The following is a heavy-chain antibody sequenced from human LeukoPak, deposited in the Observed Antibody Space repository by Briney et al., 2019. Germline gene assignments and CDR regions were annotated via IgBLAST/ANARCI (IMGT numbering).Heavy chain of an antibody. V-gene: IGHV3-23*01. CDR2: ITCDSART. CDR1: GFTFSSYA. D-gene: IGHD3-10*01. Sequence: PGGSLRLSCAASGFTFSSYAMNWVRQAPGKGLEWVSAITCDSARTHYADSVKGRFTISRDNSKNTLYQQMNSLRAEDTAIYYCAKLLWFGDLGGGPFDIWGQGTMVTVSS. J-gene: IGHJ3*02. CDR3: AKLLWFGDLGGGPFDI.